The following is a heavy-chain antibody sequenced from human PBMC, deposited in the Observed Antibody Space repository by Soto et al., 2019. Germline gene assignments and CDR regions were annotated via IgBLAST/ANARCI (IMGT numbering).Heavy chain of an antibody. CDR2: IYYSGST. V-gene: IGHV4-59*01. D-gene: IGHD4-17*01. CDR1: GGSISSYY. Sequence: SETLSLTCTVSGGSISSYYWSWIRQPPGKGLEWIGYIYYSGSTNYNPSLKSRVTISVDTSKNQFSLKLSSVTAADTAVYYWARDYGGGRYFDYWAREPWSPSPQ. CDR3: ARDYGGGRYFDY. J-gene: IGHJ4*02.